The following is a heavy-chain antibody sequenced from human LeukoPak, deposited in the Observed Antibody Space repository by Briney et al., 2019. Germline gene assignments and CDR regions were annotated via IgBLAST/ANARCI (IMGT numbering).Heavy chain of an antibody. CDR3: ARFGTTGTEH. CDR2: INPSGGST. D-gene: IGHD1-1*01. CDR1: GYTFTSYD. Sequence: GASVKVSCKASGYTFTSYDINWVRQAPGQGLEWMGIINPSGGSTSYAQKFQGRVTMTRDTSTSTVYMELSSLRSEDTAVYYCARFGTTGTEHWGQGTLVTVSS. V-gene: IGHV1-46*01. J-gene: IGHJ4*02.